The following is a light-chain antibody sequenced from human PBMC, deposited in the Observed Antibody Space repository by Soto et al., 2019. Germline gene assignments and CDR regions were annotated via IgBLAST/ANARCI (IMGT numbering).Light chain of an antibody. V-gene: IGKV3-11*01. CDR1: QSVSNNY. CDR3: QQRSNWPPT. J-gene: IGKJ1*01. Sequence: DIVLTQSPGPLSLSPGERATLSCRSSQSVSNNYLAWYQQKPGQAPGLLIYDASNRATGIPARFSGSGSGTDVTLTISSLEPEEFAGYSCQQRSNWPPTFGQGTKV. CDR2: DAS.